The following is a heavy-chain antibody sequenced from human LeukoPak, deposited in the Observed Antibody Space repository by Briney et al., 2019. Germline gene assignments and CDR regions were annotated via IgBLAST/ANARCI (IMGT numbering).Heavy chain of an antibody. CDR3: TRDGNGYYYYNYMDV. V-gene: IGHV3-21*06. CDR2: ISTVSTYT. Sequence: GGSLRLSCATSGCTFTDYSMNWVRQAPGKGLEWVSSISTVSTYTFYGDSVKGRFTISRDNRKNILYLQMSSLSAEDTAVYYCTRDGNGYYYYNYMDVWGKGTTVTVSS. D-gene: IGHD1-14*01. J-gene: IGHJ6*03. CDR1: GCTFTDYS.